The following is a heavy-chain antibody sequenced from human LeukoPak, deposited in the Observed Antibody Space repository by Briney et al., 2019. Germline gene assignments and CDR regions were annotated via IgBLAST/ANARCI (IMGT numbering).Heavy chain of an antibody. D-gene: IGHD3-10*01. V-gene: IGHV4-59*01. Sequence: PSETLSLTCTVSGGSISSYYWSWIRQPPGKGLEWIGYIYYSGSTNYNPSLKSRVTISVDTSKNQFSLKLSSVTAADTAVYHCARARRLIGSGSLGDFDYWGQGTLVTVSS. J-gene: IGHJ4*02. CDR2: IYYSGST. CDR3: ARARRLIGSGSLGDFDY. CDR1: GGSISSYY.